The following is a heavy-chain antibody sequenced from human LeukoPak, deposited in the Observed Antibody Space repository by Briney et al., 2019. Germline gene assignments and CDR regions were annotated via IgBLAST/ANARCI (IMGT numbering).Heavy chain of an antibody. D-gene: IGHD6-19*01. CDR2: ISSSTSAI. V-gene: IGHV3-48*02. J-gene: IGHJ4*02. CDR3: ARERLGWYKDY. CDR1: GFTFSSYS. Sequence: GGSLRLSCAASGFTFSSYSFNWVRQAPRKGLEWISYISSSTSAIYYADSVKGRFTISRDNAKNSLYLQMESLRDDDTAVYYCARERLGWYKDYWGQGTLVTVSS.